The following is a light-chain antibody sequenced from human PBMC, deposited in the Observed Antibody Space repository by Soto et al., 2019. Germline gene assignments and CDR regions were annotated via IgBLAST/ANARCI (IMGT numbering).Light chain of an antibody. CDR1: ALPKQF. Sequence: SYELTQPPSVSLSPGQPARITCSGNALPKQFAHWYQQKAGQAPVVLIYNDTEGPSGIPERVSGYRSGTTVKLTISGLQAEEEADYYCKTTDSSGTSVIFGRGTKVTVL. CDR2: NDT. J-gene: IGLJ2*01. CDR3: KTTDSSGTSVI. V-gene: IGLV3-25*02.